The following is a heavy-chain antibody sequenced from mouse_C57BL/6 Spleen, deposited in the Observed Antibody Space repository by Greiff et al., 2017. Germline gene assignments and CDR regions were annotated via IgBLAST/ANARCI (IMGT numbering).Heavy chain of an antibody. V-gene: IGHV2-6-1*01. CDR1: GFSLTSYG. CDR2: IWSDGST. J-gene: IGHJ4*01. CDR3: ARHDANYYAMYY. Sequence: VMLVESGPGLAAPSQSLSITCTVSGFSLTSYGVHWVRQPPGKGLEWLEVIWSDGSTNYNSALKSRLSISQDTSKRQVFLKMNSLQTDDTAMYYCARHDANYYAMYYWGQGTSVTVSS.